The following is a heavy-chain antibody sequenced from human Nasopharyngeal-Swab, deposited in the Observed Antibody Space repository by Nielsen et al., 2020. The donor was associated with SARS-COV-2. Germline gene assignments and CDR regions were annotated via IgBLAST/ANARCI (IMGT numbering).Heavy chain of an antibody. D-gene: IGHD3-22*01. J-gene: IGHJ4*02. CDR1: GFTFSSSA. CDR2: ISYDGSNK. CDR3: ASPPLDSSGYYYGFHY. Sequence: GESLKISCAASGFTFSSSAMHWVRQAPGKGLVWVAVISYDGSNKYFADSVKGRFTISRDNSKNTLYLQMNSLRAEDTAVYYCASPPLDSSGYYYGFHYWGRGTLVTVSS. V-gene: IGHV3-30-3*01.